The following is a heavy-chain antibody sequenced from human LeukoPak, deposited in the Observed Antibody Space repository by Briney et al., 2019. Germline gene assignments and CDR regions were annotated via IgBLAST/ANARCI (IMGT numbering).Heavy chain of an antibody. CDR3: AREIRIAAAVSYYMDV. Sequence: SETLSLTCAVYVGSFSGYYWSWIRQPPGKGLEWIGEINHSGSTNYNPSLKSRVTMSVDTSKNQFSLKLSSVTAADTAVYYCAREIRIAAAVSYYMDVWGKGTTVTVSS. J-gene: IGHJ6*03. CDR1: VGSFSGYY. CDR2: INHSGST. V-gene: IGHV4-34*01. D-gene: IGHD6-13*01.